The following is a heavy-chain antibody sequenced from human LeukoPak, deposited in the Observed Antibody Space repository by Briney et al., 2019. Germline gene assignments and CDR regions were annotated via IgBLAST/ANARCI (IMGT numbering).Heavy chain of an antibody. D-gene: IGHD5-18*01. Sequence: SETLSLTCTVSGGSISSYYWSWIRQPPGKGLEWIGYIYYSGSTNYNPSLKSRVTISVDTSKNQFSLKLSSVTAADTAVYYCARPGYSYGRDALDIWGQGTMVTVSS. CDR1: GGSISSYY. CDR2: IYYSGST. J-gene: IGHJ3*02. V-gene: IGHV4-59*08. CDR3: ARPGYSYGRDALDI.